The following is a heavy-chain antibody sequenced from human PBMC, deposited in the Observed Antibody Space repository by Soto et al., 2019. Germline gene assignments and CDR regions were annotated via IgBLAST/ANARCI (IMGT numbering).Heavy chain of an antibody. CDR1: GGTFSSYT. CDR3: ARGPPTVTTSPVY. Sequence: ASVKVSCKASGGTFSSYTISWVRQAPGQGLEWMGRIIPILGIANYAQKFQGRVTITADKSTSTAYMELSSLRSEDTAVYYCARGPPTVTTSPVYWGQGTLVTVSS. D-gene: IGHD4-17*01. V-gene: IGHV1-69*02. CDR2: IIPILGIA. J-gene: IGHJ4*02.